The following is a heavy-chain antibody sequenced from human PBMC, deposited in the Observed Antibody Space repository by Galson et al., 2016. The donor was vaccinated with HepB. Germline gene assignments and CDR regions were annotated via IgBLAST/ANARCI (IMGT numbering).Heavy chain of an antibody. V-gene: IGHV1-69*06. CDR1: GGTFSTHA. CDR3: ARPRGEWGPFDY. J-gene: IGHJ4*02. CDR2: IIPIFDTT. D-gene: IGHD3-10*01. Sequence: SVKVSCKASGGTFSTHAISWVRQAPGQGLKWMGGIIPIFDTTNYAQKLQGRVTITADRSTSTAYMKLSSLRSEDTAVYYCARPRGEWGPFDYWGLGTLVTFSS.